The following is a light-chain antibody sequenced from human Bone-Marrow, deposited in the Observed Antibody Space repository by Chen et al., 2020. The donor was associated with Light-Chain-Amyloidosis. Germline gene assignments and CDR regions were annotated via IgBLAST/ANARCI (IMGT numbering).Light chain of an antibody. CDR2: GSS. CDR3: QQYGTSPLT. Sequence: EIVLKQSPGTLSLSPGEGANLSCRASQTISSNYLTWYQQKFGQAPRLLIYGSSSRATGIPDRFTGSGSGTDFTLTINRLEPEDFAMYYCQQYGTSPLTFGGGIKVEIK. CDR1: QTISSNY. J-gene: IGKJ4*01. V-gene: IGKV3-20*01.